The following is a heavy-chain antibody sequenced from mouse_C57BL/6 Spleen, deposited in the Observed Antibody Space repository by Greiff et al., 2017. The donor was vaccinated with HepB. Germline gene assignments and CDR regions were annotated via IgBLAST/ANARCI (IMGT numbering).Heavy chain of an antibody. Sequence: QVQVVESGPGLVAPSQSLSITCTVSGFSLTSYGVDWVRQSPGKGLEWLGVIWGVGSTNYNSALKSRLSISKDNSKSQVFLKMNSLQTDDTAMYYCARLREFAYWGQGTLVTVSA. V-gene: IGHV2-6*01. D-gene: IGHD1-1*01. CDR2: IWGVGST. CDR1: GFSLTSYG. J-gene: IGHJ3*01. CDR3: ARLREFAY.